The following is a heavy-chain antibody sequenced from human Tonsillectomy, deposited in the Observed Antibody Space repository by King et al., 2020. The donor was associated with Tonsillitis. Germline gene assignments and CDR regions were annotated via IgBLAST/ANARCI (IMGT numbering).Heavy chain of an antibody. CDR3: ARDTSRQAVIIYHYGMEV. CDR2: ISYDGSNK. Sequence: VQLVESGGGVVQPGRSLRLSCAASGFTFSSYAMHWVRQAPGKGLEWVAVISYDGSNKYYADSVKGRFTISRDNSKNTLYLQMNSLRAEDTAVYYCARDTSRQAVIIYHYGMEVWGQGTPVTVSS. CDR1: GFTFSSYA. V-gene: IGHV3-30*04. J-gene: IGHJ6*02. D-gene: IGHD2/OR15-2a*01.